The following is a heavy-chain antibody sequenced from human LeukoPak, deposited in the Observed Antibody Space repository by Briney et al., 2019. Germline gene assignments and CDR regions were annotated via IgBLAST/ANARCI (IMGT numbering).Heavy chain of an antibody. V-gene: IGHV3-73*01. CDR2: IRSKANSYAT. CDR3: TGYYYDSSGYYSDADYYMDV. CDR1: GFTFSSSA. D-gene: IGHD3-22*01. Sequence: GGSLRLSCAASGFTFSSSAMHWVRQASGKGLEWVGRIRSKANSYATAYAASVKGRFTISRDDSKNTAYLQMNSLKTEDTAVYYCTGYYYDSSGYYSDADYYMDVWGKGTTVTVSS. J-gene: IGHJ6*03.